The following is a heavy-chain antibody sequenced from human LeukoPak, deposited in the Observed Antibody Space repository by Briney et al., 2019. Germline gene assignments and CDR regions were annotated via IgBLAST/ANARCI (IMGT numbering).Heavy chain of an antibody. J-gene: IGHJ5*02. V-gene: IGHV3-74*01. CDR3: ARRTTAGINWFDP. D-gene: IGHD1-7*01. CDR2: INSDGSST. CDR1: GFTFSSYW. Sequence: GGSLRLSCAASGFTFSSYWMHWVRQAPGKGLVWVSRINSDGSSTSYAESVKGRFTISRDNAKNTLYLQMNSLRAEDTAVYYCARRTTAGINWFDPWGQGTLVTVSS.